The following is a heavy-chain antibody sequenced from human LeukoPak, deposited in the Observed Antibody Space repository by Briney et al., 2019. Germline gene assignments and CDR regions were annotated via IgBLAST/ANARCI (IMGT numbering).Heavy chain of an antibody. CDR2: ISGSGGST. Sequence: PGGSLRLSCAASGFTFSSYAMSWVRQAPGKGLEWVSAISGSGGSTYYADSVKGRFTISRDNSKNTLYLQMNSLRAEDTAVYYCAKGDGKLRYFLSPHYYYGMDVWGQGTTVTVSS. CDR3: AKGDGKLRYFLSPHYYYGMDV. D-gene: IGHD3-9*01. J-gene: IGHJ6*02. V-gene: IGHV3-23*01. CDR1: GFTFSSYA.